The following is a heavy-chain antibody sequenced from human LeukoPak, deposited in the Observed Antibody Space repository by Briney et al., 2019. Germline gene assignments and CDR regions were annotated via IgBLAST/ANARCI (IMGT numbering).Heavy chain of an antibody. CDR1: GYPFTGYP. V-gene: IGHV1-2*02. Sequence: ASVKVSCKASGYPFTGYPMHWVRQAPGQGLEWMGWINPNSGDTKYAQKFQGRVTMTRDTSISTAYMELSSLRSDDTAVYYCARTTAFDYWGQGTLVTVSS. CDR3: ARTTAFDY. J-gene: IGHJ4*02. D-gene: IGHD4-17*01. CDR2: INPNSGDT.